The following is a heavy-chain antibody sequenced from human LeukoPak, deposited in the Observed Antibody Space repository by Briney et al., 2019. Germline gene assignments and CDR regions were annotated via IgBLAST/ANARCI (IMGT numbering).Heavy chain of an antibody. CDR2: ISSSGSTI. J-gene: IGHJ4*02. Sequence: GGSLRLSCAASGFTFSSYEMNWVRQAPGKGLEWVSYISSSGSTIYYADSVKGRFTISRDNAKNSLYLQMNSLRAEDTALYYCARVFYYDSFYCFDYWGQGTLVTVSS. CDR3: ARVFYYDSFYCFDY. D-gene: IGHD3-22*01. V-gene: IGHV3-48*03. CDR1: GFTFSSYE.